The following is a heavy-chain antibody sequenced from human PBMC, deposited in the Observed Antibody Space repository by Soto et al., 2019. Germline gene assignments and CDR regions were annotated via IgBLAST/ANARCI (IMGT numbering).Heavy chain of an antibody. D-gene: IGHD5-12*01. Sequence: HPGGSLRLSCAASGFTFSSYSMNWVRQAPGKGLEWVSYISSSSTIYYADSVKGRFTISRDNAKNSLYLQMNSLRAEDTAVYYCARADSGYAHGYYYYGMDVWGQGTTVTAP. CDR1: GFTFSSYS. V-gene: IGHV3-48*01. J-gene: IGHJ6*02. CDR3: ARADSGYAHGYYYYGMDV. CDR2: ISSSSTI.